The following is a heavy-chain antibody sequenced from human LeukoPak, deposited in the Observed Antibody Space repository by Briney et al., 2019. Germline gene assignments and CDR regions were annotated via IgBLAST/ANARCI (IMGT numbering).Heavy chain of an antibody. CDR3: ANDGASITMVRGVITGGGRAYYMDV. D-gene: IGHD3-10*01. J-gene: IGHJ6*03. Sequence: ASVKVSCKVSGYTLTELSMHWVRQAPGKGLEWMGGFDPEDGETIYAQKFQGRVTMTEDTSTDTAYMELSSLRSEDTAVYYCANDGASITMVRGVITGGGRAYYMDVWGKGTTVTVSS. V-gene: IGHV1-24*01. CDR1: GYTLTELS. CDR2: FDPEDGET.